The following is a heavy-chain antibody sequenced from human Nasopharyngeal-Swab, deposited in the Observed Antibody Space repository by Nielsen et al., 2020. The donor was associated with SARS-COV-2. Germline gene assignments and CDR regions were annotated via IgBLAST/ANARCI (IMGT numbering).Heavy chain of an antibody. V-gene: IGHV1-69*13. J-gene: IGHJ3*01. D-gene: IGHD6-19*01. CDR3: ARVRSSGWFDAYDV. Sequence: SVKVSCKASGGTFSSYAIIWVRQAPGQGLEWMGGLITFWGTDYGRKFQARVTITADESTSTAYMELTSLLPEDTAVYYCARVRSSGWFDAYDVWGQGTMVTVSS. CDR2: LITFWGT. CDR1: GGTFSSYA.